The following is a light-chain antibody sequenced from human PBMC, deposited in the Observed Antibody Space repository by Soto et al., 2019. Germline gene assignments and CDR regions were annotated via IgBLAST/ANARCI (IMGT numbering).Light chain of an antibody. CDR3: QQSDSVPFT. Sequence: DIQMTQSPSSLSASVGDRVTITCRASLSISSHLNWYQQKPGKAPKFLISGASSLQSGVPSRFSGSGSGTDFTLTISSLQPEDVASYYCQQSDSVPFTFGQGTKLEI. CDR2: GAS. CDR1: LSISSH. J-gene: IGKJ2*01. V-gene: IGKV1-39*01.